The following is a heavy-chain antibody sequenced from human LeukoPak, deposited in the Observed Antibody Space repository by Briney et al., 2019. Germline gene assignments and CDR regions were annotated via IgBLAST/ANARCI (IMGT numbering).Heavy chain of an antibody. Sequence: SETLSLTCAVYGGSFSGYYWSWIRQPPGKGLEWIGEINHSGSTNYNPSLESRVTISVDTSKNQFSLKLSSVTAADTAVYYCARGRIAAAGTGWYNWFDPWGQGTLVTVSS. V-gene: IGHV4-34*01. CDR2: INHSGST. D-gene: IGHD6-13*01. CDR3: ARGRIAAAGTGWYNWFDP. CDR1: GGSFSGYY. J-gene: IGHJ5*02.